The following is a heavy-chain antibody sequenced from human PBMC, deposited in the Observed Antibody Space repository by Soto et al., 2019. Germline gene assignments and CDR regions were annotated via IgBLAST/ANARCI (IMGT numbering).Heavy chain of an antibody. D-gene: IGHD2-15*01. V-gene: IGHV4-4*02. CDR1: GGSITSRNW. J-gene: IGHJ4*02. CDR2: IWHSGST. Sequence: QVQLRESGPGLVKPSGTLSLTCAVSGGSITSRNWWSWVRQPPGKGLEWIGEIWHSGSTNFNPSLKSRATISIEESRNEFSLNLTSVTAADTAMYYCAKGGGREVVAFDSWGQGALVIVSS. CDR3: AKGGGREVVAFDS.